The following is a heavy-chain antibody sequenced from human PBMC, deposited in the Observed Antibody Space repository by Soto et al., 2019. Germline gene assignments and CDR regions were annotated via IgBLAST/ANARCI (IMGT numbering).Heavy chain of an antibody. J-gene: IGHJ4*02. CDR1: GFTFRSNG. CDR3: AKDRRSSWCLDY. CDR2: ISYDGSSK. V-gene: IGHV3-30*18. D-gene: IGHD6-13*01. Sequence: QVQLVESGGGVVQPGTSLRLSCAASGFTFRSNGMHWVRQAPGKGLEWVAVISYDGSSKYYADSVKGRFTISRDNSKNTLNLQMNSLRAEDTAVYYCAKDRRSSWCLDYWGQGTLVTVSS.